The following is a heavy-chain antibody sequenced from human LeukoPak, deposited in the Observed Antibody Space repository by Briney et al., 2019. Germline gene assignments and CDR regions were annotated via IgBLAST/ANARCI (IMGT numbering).Heavy chain of an antibody. J-gene: IGHJ3*02. Sequence: SETLSLTCTVSGGSISSYYWSWIRQPPGKGLEWIGYIYYSGSTNYNPSLKSRVTISVDTSKNQFSLKLSSVTAADTAVYYCARDGYSGYDYTLGDAFDIWGQGTMVTVSS. CDR3: ARDGYSGYDYTLGDAFDI. V-gene: IGHV4-59*01. D-gene: IGHD5-12*01. CDR1: GGSISSYY. CDR2: IYYSGST.